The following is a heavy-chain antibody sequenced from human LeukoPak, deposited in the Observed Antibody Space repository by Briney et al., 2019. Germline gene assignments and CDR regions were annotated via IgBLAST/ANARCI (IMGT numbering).Heavy chain of an antibody. D-gene: IGHD1-1*01. CDR3: ARGIRRDNWFDP. CDR2: INHSGST. V-gene: IGHV4-34*01. Sequence: PSETLSPTCAVYGGSFSGYYWSWIRQPPGKGLEWIGEINHSGSTNYNPSLKSRVTISVDTSKNQFSLKLSSVTAADTAVYYCARGIRRDNWFDPWGQGTLVTVSS. CDR1: GGSFSGYY. J-gene: IGHJ5*02.